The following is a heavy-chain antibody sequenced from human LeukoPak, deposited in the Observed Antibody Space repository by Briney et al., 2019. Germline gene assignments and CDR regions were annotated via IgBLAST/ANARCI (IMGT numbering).Heavy chain of an antibody. Sequence: PSETLSLTCTVSGGSISGYYWSWIRQPPGKGLEWIGYTYYSGSTNYNPSLKSRVTISVDTSKNQFSLKLSSVTAADTAVYYCARGREWEPKVFDYWGQGTLVTVSS. CDR3: ARGREWEPKVFDY. D-gene: IGHD1-26*01. V-gene: IGHV4-59*01. CDR2: TYYSGST. CDR1: GGSISGYY. J-gene: IGHJ4*02.